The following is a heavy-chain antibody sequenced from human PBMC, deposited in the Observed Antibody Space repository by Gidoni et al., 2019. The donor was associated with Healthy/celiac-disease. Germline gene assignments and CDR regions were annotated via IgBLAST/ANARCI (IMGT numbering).Heavy chain of an antibody. V-gene: IGHV1-2*02. J-gene: IGHJ6*02. CDR3: ARDLPTQLWLVVYYYGMDV. CDR1: GYTFTGYY. D-gene: IGHD5-18*01. CDR2: INPNMGGT. Sequence: QVQLVQSGAEVKKPGASVKVSCKASGYTFTGYYMHWVRQAPGQGLEWMGWINPNMGGTNYAQKFQGRVTMTRDTSISTAYMELSRLRSDDTAVYYCARDLPTQLWLVVYYYGMDVWGQGTTVTVSS.